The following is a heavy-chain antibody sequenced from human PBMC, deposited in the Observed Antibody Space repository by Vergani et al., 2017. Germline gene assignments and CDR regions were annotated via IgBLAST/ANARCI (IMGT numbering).Heavy chain of an antibody. D-gene: IGHD2-2*01. CDR3: ASSVPIVVVPAAFQYYYYYYMDV. CDR1: GGTFSSYA. CDR2: IIPIFGTA. Sequence: QVQLVQSGAEVKKPGSSVKVSCKASGGTFSSYAISWVRQAPGQGLEWMGGIIPIFGTANYAQKFQGRVTITADESTSTAYMELSSLRSEDTAVYYCASSVPIVVVPAAFQYYYYYYMDVWGKGTTVTVSS. J-gene: IGHJ6*03. V-gene: IGHV1-69*12.